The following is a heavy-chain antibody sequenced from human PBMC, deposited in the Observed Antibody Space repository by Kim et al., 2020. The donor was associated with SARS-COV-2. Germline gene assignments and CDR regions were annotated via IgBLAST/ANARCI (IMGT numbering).Heavy chain of an antibody. CDR1: GGSISSSSYY. CDR2: IYYSGST. V-gene: IGHV4-39*07. D-gene: IGHD3-22*01. J-gene: IGHJ3*02. Sequence: SETLSLTCTVSGGSISSSSYYWGWIRQPPGKGLEWIGSIYYSGSTSYNPSLKSRVTISVDTSKNQFSLKLSSVTAADTAVYYCARGYYYDSSGYYYDAFDIWGQGTMVTVSS. CDR3: ARGYYYDSSGYYYDAFDI.